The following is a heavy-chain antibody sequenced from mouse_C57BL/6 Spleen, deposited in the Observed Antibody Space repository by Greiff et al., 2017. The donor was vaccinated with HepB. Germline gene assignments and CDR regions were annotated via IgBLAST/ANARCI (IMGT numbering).Heavy chain of an antibody. CDR2: IHPNSGST. J-gene: IGHJ4*01. Sequence: QVQLQQPGAELVKPGASVKLSCKASGYTFTSYWMHWVKQRPGQGLEWIGMIHPNSGSTNYNEKFKSKVTLTVDKSSSTAYMQLSSLTSEDSAVYYCARGLAPGAMDYWGQGTSVTVSS. V-gene: IGHV1-64*01. CDR1: GYTFTSYW. CDR3: ARGLAPGAMDY.